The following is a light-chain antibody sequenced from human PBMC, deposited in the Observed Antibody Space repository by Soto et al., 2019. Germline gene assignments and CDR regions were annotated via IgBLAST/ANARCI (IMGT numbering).Light chain of an antibody. CDR3: QQYGSSPRT. Sequence: IVFAQSPGTLSLSPGESATLSCSVSRTGGGSYLAWYQQKPGQSPRLLIYGASSRATGIPDRFSGSGSGTDFTLTISRLEPEDFAVYYCQQYGSSPRTFGQGTKVDIK. J-gene: IGKJ1*01. CDR2: GAS. V-gene: IGKV3-20*01. CDR1: RTGGGSY.